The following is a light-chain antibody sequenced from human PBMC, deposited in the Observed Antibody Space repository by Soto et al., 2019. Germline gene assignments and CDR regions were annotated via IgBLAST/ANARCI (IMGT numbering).Light chain of an antibody. CDR3: QESYSTS. Sequence: EVLMTQSPATLSLSPGERVTLSCRASQSVSSKLAWYQQRPGQAPRLLIYAASTRATGVPSRFSGSGSGTDFTLTISSLQPEDIATYYCQESYSTSFGQGTKVDI. CDR1: QSVSSK. J-gene: IGKJ1*01. CDR2: AAS. V-gene: IGKV3-15*01.